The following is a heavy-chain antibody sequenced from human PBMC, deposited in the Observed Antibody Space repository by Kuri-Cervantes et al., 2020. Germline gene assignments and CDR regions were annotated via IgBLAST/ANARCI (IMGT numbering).Heavy chain of an antibody. D-gene: IGHD1-26*01. CDR3: ARDGAWVGAISGMDV. V-gene: IGHV1-46*01. CDR2: IIPSGGST. CDR1: GYTFTSYY. Sequence: ASVKVSCKASGYTFTSYYMHWVRQAPGQGLEWMGIIIPSGGSTSYAQKFQGRLTMTRDTSTSTAYKELSSLRSEDTAVYYCARDGAWVGAISGMDVWGQGTTVTVSS. J-gene: IGHJ6*02.